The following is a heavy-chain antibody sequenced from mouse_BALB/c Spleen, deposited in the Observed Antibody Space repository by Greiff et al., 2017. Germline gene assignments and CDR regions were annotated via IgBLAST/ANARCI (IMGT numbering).Heavy chain of an antibody. J-gene: IGHJ4*01. D-gene: IGHD2-1*01. CDR3: ARDNYGNYGYAMDY. CDR1: GFTFSDYG. Sequence: EVKLVESGRGLVQPGGSRKLSCAASGFTFSDYGMAWVRQAPGKGPEWVAFISNLAYSIYYADTVTGRFTISRENAKNTLYLEMSSLRSEDTAMYYCARDNYGNYGYAMDYWGQGTSVTVSS. CDR2: ISNLAYSI. V-gene: IGHV5-15*02.